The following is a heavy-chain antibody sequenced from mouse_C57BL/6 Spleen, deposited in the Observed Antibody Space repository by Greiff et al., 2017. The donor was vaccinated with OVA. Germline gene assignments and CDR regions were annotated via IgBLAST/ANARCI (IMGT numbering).Heavy chain of an antibody. D-gene: IGHD2-2*01. J-gene: IGHJ2*01. CDR2: ISYDGSN. Sequence: EVHLVESGPGLVKPSPSLSLTCSVTGYSITSGYYWNWIRQFPGNKLEWMGYISYDGSNNYNPSLKNRISITRDTSKNQFFLKLNSVTTEDTATYYCARDAGYYWGQGTTLTVSS. CDR1: GYSITSGYY. CDR3: ARDAGYY. V-gene: IGHV3-6*01.